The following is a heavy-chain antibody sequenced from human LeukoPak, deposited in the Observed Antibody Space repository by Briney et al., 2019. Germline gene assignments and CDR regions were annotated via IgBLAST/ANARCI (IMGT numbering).Heavy chain of an antibody. V-gene: IGHV3-30*02. J-gene: IGHJ5*02. CDR1: GFTFSTYG. CDR2: IWFDGSSK. CDR3: AKDLPPTIMIA. D-gene: IGHD2-2*02. Sequence: GGSLRLSCAASGFTFSTYGMQWVRQAPGKGLEWLSFIWFDGSSKHYADSVKGRFITSRDNSKSTLYLEMNSLRPEDTGVYYCAKDLPPTIMIAWGQGTLVTVSS.